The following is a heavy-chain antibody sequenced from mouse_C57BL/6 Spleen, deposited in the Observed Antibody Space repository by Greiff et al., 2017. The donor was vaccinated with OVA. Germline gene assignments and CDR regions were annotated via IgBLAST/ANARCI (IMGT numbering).Heavy chain of an antibody. CDR2: ISSGSSTI. Sequence: EVHLVESGGGLVKPGGSLKLSCAASGFTFSDYGMHWVRQAPEKGLEWVAYISSGSSTIYYADTVKGRFTISRDNAKNTLFLQMTSLRSEATAMYYCARPGIYYDYFDYWGQGTTLTVSS. J-gene: IGHJ2*01. D-gene: IGHD2-4*01. V-gene: IGHV5-17*01. CDR3: ARPGIYYDYFDY. CDR1: GFTFSDYG.